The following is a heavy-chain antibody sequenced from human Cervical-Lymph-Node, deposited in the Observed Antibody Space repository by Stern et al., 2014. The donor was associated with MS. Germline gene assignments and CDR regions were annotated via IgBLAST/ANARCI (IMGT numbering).Heavy chain of an antibody. D-gene: IGHD2-21*01. V-gene: IGHV1-69*01. Sequence: PLAQSGAEVKKPGSSVKVSCKASGGTFSSYAISWVRQAPGQGLEWMGGIIPIFGTANYAQKFQGRVTITADESTSTAYMELSSLRSEDTAVYYCARDWAQHQTPLYYWGQGTLVTVSS. CDR1: GGTFSSYA. CDR2: IIPIFGTA. J-gene: IGHJ4*02. CDR3: ARDWAQHQTPLYY.